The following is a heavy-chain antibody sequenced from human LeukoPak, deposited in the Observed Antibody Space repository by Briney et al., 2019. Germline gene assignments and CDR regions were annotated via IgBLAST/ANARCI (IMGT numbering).Heavy chain of an antibody. J-gene: IGHJ4*02. CDR2: IKHDGSEQ. CDR1: GFTFSNYS. D-gene: IGHD2-15*01. V-gene: IGHV3-7*03. CDR3: ARDPYCSGGSCDDY. Sequence: GGSLRLSCAASGFTFSNYSMSWVRQAPGKGLEWVANIKHDGSEQYYVDSVKGRFTISRDNAKNSLYLQMSSLRAEDTAVYYCARDPYCSGGSCDDYWGQGTLVTVSS.